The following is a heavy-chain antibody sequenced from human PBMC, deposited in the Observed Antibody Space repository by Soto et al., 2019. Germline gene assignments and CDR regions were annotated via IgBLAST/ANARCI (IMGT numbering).Heavy chain of an antibody. CDR2: INTGNGNT. D-gene: IGHD1-1*01. J-gene: IGHJ6*02. V-gene: IGHV1-3*04. CDR3: GRGRFPADSNSHYGMDV. CDR1: GYTFTNYA. Sequence: QVQLVQSGAEVKMPGASVEVSCKSSGYTFTNYAIHWVRQAPGQRLEWMGWINTGNGNTKYSQRFQGRVTITRDASASAAYRELRRLICEDTAVYYCGRGRFPADSNSHYGMDVWGQGTTVTVSS.